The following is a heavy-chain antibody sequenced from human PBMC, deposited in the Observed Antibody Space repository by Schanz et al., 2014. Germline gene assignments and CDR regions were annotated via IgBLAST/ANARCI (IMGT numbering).Heavy chain of an antibody. D-gene: IGHD6-6*01. V-gene: IGHV1-18*01. CDR2: ISPYNDNT. CDR1: GYTFTSYG. Sequence: QVQLVQSGAEVKKPGASVKVSCKASGYTFTSYGISWVRQAPGQGLEWMGWISPYNDNTNYAQKLQGRVTMTADTSTSTAYMDLRSLRSDDTAVYYCARDQSPYTNSSDVRYFAYWGQGSLVTVSS. J-gene: IGHJ4*02. CDR3: ARDQSPYTNSSDVRYFAY.